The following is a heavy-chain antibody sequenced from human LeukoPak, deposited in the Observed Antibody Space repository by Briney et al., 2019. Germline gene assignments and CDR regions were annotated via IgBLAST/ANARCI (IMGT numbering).Heavy chain of an antibody. CDR1: GFTFSTYG. D-gene: IGHD1-14*01. V-gene: IGHV3-30*02. J-gene: IGHJ4*02. CDR3: AKDRKGERLFDF. Sequence: QTGGSLRLSCAASGFTFSTYGMHWVRQAPGKGLEWVAFIRYDGSNKYYADSVKGRFTISRDNSKNTLYLQMNSLRAEDTAVYYCAKDRKGERLFDFWGQGTLVTVSS. CDR2: IRYDGSNK.